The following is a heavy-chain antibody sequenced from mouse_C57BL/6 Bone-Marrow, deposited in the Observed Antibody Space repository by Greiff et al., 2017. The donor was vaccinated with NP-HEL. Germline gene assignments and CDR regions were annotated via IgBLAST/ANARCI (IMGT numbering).Heavy chain of an antibody. CDR3: ARSEIGYGNYHDNYWYVDV. D-gene: IGHD2-1*01. CDR1: GYTFTSYW. CDR2: INPSNGGT. Sequence: VQLQQPGTELVKPGASVKLSCKASGYTFTSYWMHWVKQRPGQGLEWIGNINPSNGGTNYNEKFKSKATLTVDKSSSTAYMQLSSLTSEDSAVYYCARSEIGYGNYHDNYWYVDVWGTGTTVTVSA. J-gene: IGHJ1*03. V-gene: IGHV1-53*01.